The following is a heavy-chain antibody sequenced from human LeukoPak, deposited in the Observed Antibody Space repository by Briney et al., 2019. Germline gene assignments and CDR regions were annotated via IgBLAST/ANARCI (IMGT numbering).Heavy chain of an antibody. V-gene: IGHV4-59*01. Sequence: SSETLSLTCTVSGGSISSYYWSWIRQPPGKGLEWIGYIYYSGSTNYNPSLKSRVTISVDTSKNQFSLKLSSVTAADTAIYYCARSGTSWWYPAFDIWGQGTMVTASS. CDR2: IYYSGST. J-gene: IGHJ3*02. CDR1: GGSISSYY. D-gene: IGHD2-15*01. CDR3: ARSGTSWWYPAFDI.